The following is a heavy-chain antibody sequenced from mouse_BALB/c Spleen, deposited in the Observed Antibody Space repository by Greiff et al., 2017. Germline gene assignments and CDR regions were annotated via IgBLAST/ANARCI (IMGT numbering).Heavy chain of an antibody. D-gene: IGHD2-14*01. CDR2: ITSNGGST. V-gene: IGHV5-6-3*01. Sequence: EVHLVESGGGLVQPGGSLKLSCAASGFPFSSYGMSWVRQTPDKRLELVATITSNGGSTYYTDSVKGRFTISSDNAKNTLYLQMSSLKSEDTAMYYCARVREYRYSIGAIDYWGQGTSVTVAS. CDR1: GFPFSSYG. CDR3: ARVREYRYSIGAIDY. J-gene: IGHJ4*01.